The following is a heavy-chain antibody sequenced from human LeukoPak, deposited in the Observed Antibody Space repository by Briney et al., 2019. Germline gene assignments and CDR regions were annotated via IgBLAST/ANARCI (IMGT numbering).Heavy chain of an antibody. Sequence: PSQTLSLTCTVSGGSISSGSYYWSWIRQPAGKGLEWIGRIYTSGSTNYNPSLKSRVTISVDTSKNQFSLKLSSVTAADTAVYYCARGNWNWFDPWGQGTLVTVSS. CDR3: ARGNWNWFDP. V-gene: IGHV4-61*02. CDR1: GGSISSGSYY. CDR2: IYTSGST. D-gene: IGHD1-1*01. J-gene: IGHJ5*02.